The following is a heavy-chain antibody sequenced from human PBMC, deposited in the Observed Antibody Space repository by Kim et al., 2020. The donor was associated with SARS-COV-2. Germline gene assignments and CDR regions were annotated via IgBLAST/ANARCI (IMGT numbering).Heavy chain of an antibody. J-gene: IGHJ4*02. CDR2: IYYSGST. CDR3: ARHYLGVGTEGAFDL. V-gene: IGHV4-59*08. Sequence: SETLSLTCTVSGGSVSSYYWSWIRQPPGKGLEWIGYIYYSGSTNYNPSLKSRVTLSLDTSKNQFSLSLNSVTAADTAVYYCARHYLGVGTEGAFDLWGQG. CDR1: GGSVSSYY. D-gene: IGHD1-26*01.